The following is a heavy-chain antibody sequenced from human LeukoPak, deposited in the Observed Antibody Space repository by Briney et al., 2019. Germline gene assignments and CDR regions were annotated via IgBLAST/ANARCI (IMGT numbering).Heavy chain of an antibody. V-gene: IGHV3-48*01. CDR1: GFTFSIYS. CDR3: ARNYSPFDY. Sequence: GGSLRLSCAASGFTFSIYSMNWFRQAPGKGLEWVSYISSDRSIVYYADSVKGRFTISRDNAKNSLYLQMDSLRAADTAVYHCARNYSPFDYWGQGTLVTVSS. J-gene: IGHJ4*02. CDR2: ISSDRSIV. D-gene: IGHD3-10*01.